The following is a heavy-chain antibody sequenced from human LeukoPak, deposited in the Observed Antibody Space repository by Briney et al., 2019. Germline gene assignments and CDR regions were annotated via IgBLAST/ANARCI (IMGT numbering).Heavy chain of an antibody. V-gene: IGHV4-39*01. Sequence: SETLSLTCTVSGGSISSSSYYWGWIRQPPGKGLEWIGSIYYSGSTYYNPSLKSRVTISVDTSKNQFSLKLSSVTAADTAVYYCARHARWGDWFAPWGQGTLVTVSS. CDR1: GGSISSSSYY. CDR2: IYYSGST. J-gene: IGHJ5*02. D-gene: IGHD5-24*01. CDR3: ARHARWGDWFAP.